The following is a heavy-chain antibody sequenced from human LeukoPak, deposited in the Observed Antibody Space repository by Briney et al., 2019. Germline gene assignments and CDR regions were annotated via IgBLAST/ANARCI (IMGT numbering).Heavy chain of an antibody. V-gene: IGHV3-30*04. J-gene: IGHJ4*02. Sequence: GGSLRLSCAASGFTFSTYAMNWVRQAPGKGLEWVAVISDDGRHNYYADSVKGRFTISRDNSKSTLYLQMNSLRAEDTAVYYCARATPIQLWSPFDYWGQGTLVTVSS. D-gene: IGHD5-18*01. CDR3: ARATPIQLWSPFDY. CDR1: GFTFSTYA. CDR2: ISDDGRHN.